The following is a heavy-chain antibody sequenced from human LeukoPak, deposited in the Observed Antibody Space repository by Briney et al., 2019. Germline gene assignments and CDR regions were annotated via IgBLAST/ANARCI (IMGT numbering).Heavy chain of an antibody. CDR1: GFTFSSYG. D-gene: IGHD3-16*01. V-gene: IGHV3-33*01. Sequence: PGGSLRLSCAASGFTFSSYGMHWVRQAPGKGLEWVAVIWYDGSNKYYADSAKGRFTISRDNSKNTLYLQMNSLRAEDTAVYYCARGLVYYYYGMDVWGKGTTVTVPS. CDR2: IWYDGSNK. CDR3: ARGLVYYYYGMDV. J-gene: IGHJ6*04.